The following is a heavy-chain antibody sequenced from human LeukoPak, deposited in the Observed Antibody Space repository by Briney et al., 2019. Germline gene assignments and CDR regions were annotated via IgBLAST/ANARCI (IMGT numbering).Heavy chain of an antibody. D-gene: IGHD3-22*01. J-gene: IGHJ3*02. CDR2: IDPNSGGT. V-gene: IGHV1-2*02. CDR3: ASGFMGYDRSGYYDDAFDI. CDR1: GYTFTDYY. Sequence: ASVTVSCKASGYTFTDYYMHWVRQAPGQGLEWMGWIDPNSGGTNYAQKFQGRVTMTRDTSISTAYMVLNRLRSDDTAVYFCASGFMGYDRSGYYDDAFDIWGQGTMVTVSS.